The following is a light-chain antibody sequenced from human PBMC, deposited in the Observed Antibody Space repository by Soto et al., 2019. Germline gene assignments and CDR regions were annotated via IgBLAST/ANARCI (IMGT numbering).Light chain of an antibody. Sequence: SALTQPASGSGSPGQSITFSRTVTNSDVGGYNYVSWYQHHPGKAPKLMIYGVSNRPSGVSNRFSGSKSGNTASLTISGLQPEDEADYYCSSYTTSNTRQTVFGTGTKVTVL. J-gene: IGLJ1*01. V-gene: IGLV2-14*03. CDR2: GVS. CDR1: NSDVGGYNY. CDR3: SSYTTSNTRQTV.